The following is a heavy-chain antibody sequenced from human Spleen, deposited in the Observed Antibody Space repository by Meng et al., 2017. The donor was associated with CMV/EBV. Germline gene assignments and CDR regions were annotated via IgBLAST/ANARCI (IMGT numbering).Heavy chain of an antibody. D-gene: IGHD6-13*01. Sequence: GSLRLSCAVYGGSFSGYYWSWIRQPPGKGLEWIGEINHSGSTNYNPSLKSGVTISVDTSKNQFSLKLSSVTAADTAVYYCARGRGRIAAAGLGYWGQGTLVTVSS. J-gene: IGHJ4*02. CDR1: GGSFSGYY. V-gene: IGHV4-34*01. CDR2: INHSGST. CDR3: ARGRGRIAAAGLGY.